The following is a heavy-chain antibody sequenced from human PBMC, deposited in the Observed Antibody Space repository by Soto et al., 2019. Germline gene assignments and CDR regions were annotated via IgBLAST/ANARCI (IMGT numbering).Heavy chain of an antibody. CDR3: TRVLGYTFEPGKTRYYAMDV. CDR1: GGTFSKDA. J-gene: IGHJ6*02. V-gene: IGHV1-69*01. D-gene: IGHD5-18*01. Sequence: QVQLVQSGAEVKKPGSSVTVSCKTSGGTFSKDAINWVRQASGQGLEWMGLLIPVFGSPIYAQKFQGRIRIYADESASTAFMDLSSLRSEDTAVYYCTRVLGYTFEPGKTRYYAMDVWGQGTTVSVSS. CDR2: LIPVFGSP.